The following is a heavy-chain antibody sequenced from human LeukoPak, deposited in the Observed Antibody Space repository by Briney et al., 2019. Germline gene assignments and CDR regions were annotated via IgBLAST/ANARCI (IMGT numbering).Heavy chain of an antibody. V-gene: IGHV1-69*05. Sequence: GASVKVSCKASGGTFSSYAISWVRQAPGQGLEWMGRIIPIFGTANYAQKFQGRVTITTDESTSTAYMELSSLRSEDTAVYYCARAINYCGGDCPNNWFDPWGQGTLVTVSS. J-gene: IGHJ5*02. CDR3: ARAINYCGGDCPNNWFDP. CDR2: IIPIFGTA. CDR1: GGTFSSYA. D-gene: IGHD2-21*02.